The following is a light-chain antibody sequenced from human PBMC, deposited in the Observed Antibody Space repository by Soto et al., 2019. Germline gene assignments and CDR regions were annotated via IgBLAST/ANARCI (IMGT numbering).Light chain of an antibody. CDR1: QSVSSN. Sequence: EIVMTQSPATLSVSLGERATLSCRASQSVSSNLAWYQQKPGQAPRLLIYGASTRATGIPARFSGSGSGTEFTLTISSLQSEDFAVYYRQQYNNWPPETFGQGTKVDIK. V-gene: IGKV3-15*01. J-gene: IGKJ1*01. CDR3: QQYNNWPPET. CDR2: GAS.